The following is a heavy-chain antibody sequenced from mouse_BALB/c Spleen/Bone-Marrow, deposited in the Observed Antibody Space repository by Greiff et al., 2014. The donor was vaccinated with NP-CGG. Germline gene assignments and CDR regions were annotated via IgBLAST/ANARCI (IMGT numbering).Heavy chain of an antibody. D-gene: IGHD2-4*01. CDR1: GYAFTDRW. J-gene: IGHJ4*01. CDR2: IDTSDSYT. Sequence: VQLVESGTELVMPGASVKMSCKASGYAFTDRWIHWVKQRPVQGLEWIGAIDTSDSYTNYNQKFKGKATLTVDESSSTAYIHLSSLTSEDSAVYYCARGGDDFSLDYWGQGTSVTVSS. V-gene: IGHV1-69*01. CDR3: ARGGDDFSLDY.